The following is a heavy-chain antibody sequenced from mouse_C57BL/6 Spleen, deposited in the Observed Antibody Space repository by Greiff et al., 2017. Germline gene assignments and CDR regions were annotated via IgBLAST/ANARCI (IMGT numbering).Heavy chain of an antibody. D-gene: IGHD2-5*01. CDR1: GYTFTDYE. Sequence: QVQLKESGAELVRPGASVTLSCKASGYTFTDYEMHWVKQTPVHGLEWIGAIDPETGGTAYNQKVKGKAILTADKSSSTAYMELRSLTSEDSAVYYCTRGYYSNYFDYWGQGTTLTVSS. CDR2: IDPETGGT. V-gene: IGHV1-15*01. CDR3: TRGYYSNYFDY. J-gene: IGHJ2*01.